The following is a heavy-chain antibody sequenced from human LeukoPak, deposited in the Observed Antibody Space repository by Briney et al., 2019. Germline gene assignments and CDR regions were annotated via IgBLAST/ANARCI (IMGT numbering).Heavy chain of an antibody. J-gene: IGHJ4*02. V-gene: IGHV1-2*02. CDR1: GYTFTGYY. CDR2: INPNSGVT. D-gene: IGHD3-3*01. Sequence: ASVKVSCKASGYTFTGYYMHWVRQAPGQGLEWMGWINPNSGVTDYAQKFQGRVTMTRDTSISTAYMEVSSLRSDDTAVYYCATTEIWSGYYPPGYWGQGTLVTVSS. CDR3: ATTEIWSGYYPPGY.